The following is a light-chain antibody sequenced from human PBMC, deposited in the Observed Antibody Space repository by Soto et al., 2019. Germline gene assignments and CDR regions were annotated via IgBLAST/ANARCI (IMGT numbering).Light chain of an antibody. CDR2: KAS. CDR3: QQYDSYPLT. CDR1: QSISSW. Sequence: DIQMTQSPSTLSESVGDRVTITCRASQSISSWLAWYQQKPGKAPNLLIYKASTLESGVPSRFSGSGSGTEFTLTVSSLQPDDFATYYCQQYDSYPLTFGGGTKAEIK. J-gene: IGKJ4*01. V-gene: IGKV1-5*03.